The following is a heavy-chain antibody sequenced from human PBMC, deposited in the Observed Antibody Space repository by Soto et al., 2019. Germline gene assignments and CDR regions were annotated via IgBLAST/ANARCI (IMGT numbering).Heavy chain of an antibody. CDR1: GFTFSSYN. Sequence: EVQLVESGGGLVKPGGSLRLSCAASGFTFSSYNMNWVRQAPGKGLEWVSSISRSSSHIYYADSVKGRFTISRDNAKNSLSLQMNSLRAEDTAVYYCARDQELDSSGWGIFDYWGQGALVTVSS. D-gene: IGHD6-19*01. CDR2: ISRSSSHI. V-gene: IGHV3-21*01. J-gene: IGHJ4*02. CDR3: ARDQELDSSGWGIFDY.